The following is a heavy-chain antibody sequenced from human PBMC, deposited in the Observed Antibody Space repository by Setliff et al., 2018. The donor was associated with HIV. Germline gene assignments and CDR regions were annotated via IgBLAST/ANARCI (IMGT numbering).Heavy chain of an antibody. V-gene: IGHV4-59*08. CDR2: IYYSGNT. CDR3: AGSLVPSGYYYGRHAFDI. J-gene: IGHJ3*02. CDR1: GASIRGHY. D-gene: IGHD3-22*01. Sequence: SETLSLTCSVSGASIRGHYWSWIRQSPGKGLEWIGNIYYSGNTNYNPSFKSRVTISVDTTKNQFSLSVNSVTAADTAVYYCAGSLVPSGYYYGRHAFDIWGQGTKVTVSS.